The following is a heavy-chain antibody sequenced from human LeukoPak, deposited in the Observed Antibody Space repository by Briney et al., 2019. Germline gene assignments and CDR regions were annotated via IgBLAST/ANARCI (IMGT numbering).Heavy chain of an antibody. Sequence: PGGSLRLSCAASGFTFSSYEMNWVRQAPGKGLEWVSYISSSGSTIYYADSVKGRFTISRDNAKNSLYLQMNSLRAEDTAVYYCVRDSPHSGFNVDFDCWGQGTLVTVSS. CDR1: GFTFSSYE. CDR2: ISSSGSTI. V-gene: IGHV3-48*03. D-gene: IGHD2-15*01. J-gene: IGHJ4*02. CDR3: VRDSPHSGFNVDFDC.